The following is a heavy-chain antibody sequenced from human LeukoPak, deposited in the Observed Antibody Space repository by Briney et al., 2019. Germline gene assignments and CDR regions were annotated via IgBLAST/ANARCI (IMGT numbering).Heavy chain of an antibody. CDR2: IYYSGST. J-gene: IGHJ4*02. Sequence: SETLSLTCPVSGGSISSYYWSWIRQPLGKGLEWIGYIYYSGSTNYNPSLKSRVTISVDTSKNQFSLKLSSVTAADTAVYYCARVVSGTFDYWGQGTLVTVSS. V-gene: IGHV4-59*01. CDR3: ARVVSGTFDY. D-gene: IGHD2/OR15-2a*01. CDR1: GGSISSYY.